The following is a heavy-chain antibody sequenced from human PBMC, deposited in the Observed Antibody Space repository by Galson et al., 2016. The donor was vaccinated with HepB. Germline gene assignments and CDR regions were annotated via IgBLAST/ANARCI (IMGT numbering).Heavy chain of an antibody. Sequence: SETLSLTCTVSGGSISSYYWSWIRQPAGKGLGWIGPIYTIGSTNYTPSLKGRVTMSVDTSKHQFSLRLDSLPAADTAVYYCARERVSIAAPDSWGQGILVTVSS. CDR1: GGSISSYY. D-gene: IGHD6-6*01. CDR3: ARERVSIAAPDS. CDR2: IYTIGST. J-gene: IGHJ4*02. V-gene: IGHV4-4*07.